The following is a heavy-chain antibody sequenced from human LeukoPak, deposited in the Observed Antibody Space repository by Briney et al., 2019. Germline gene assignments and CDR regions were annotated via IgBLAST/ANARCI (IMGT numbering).Heavy chain of an antibody. CDR1: GYSISSGYY. CDR2: IYHSGST. V-gene: IGHV4-38-2*02. J-gene: IGHJ6*03. D-gene: IGHD1-26*01. Sequence: SETLSLTCTVSGYSISSGYYWGWIRQPPGKGLEWIGSIYHSGSTYYNPSLKSRVTISVDTSKDQFSLKLSSVTAADTAVYYGARDHSGSYYYYYYMDVWGKGTTVTVSS. CDR3: ARDHSGSYYYYYYMDV.